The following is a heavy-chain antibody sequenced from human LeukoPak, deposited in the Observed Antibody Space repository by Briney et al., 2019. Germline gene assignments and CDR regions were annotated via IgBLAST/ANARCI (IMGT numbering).Heavy chain of an antibody. CDR2: IKEDGSEK. CDR3: ARDRAYQYYDLLTGYYYYYGLDV. Sequence: PGGSLRLSCAASGFTFSSYAMSWVRQAPGKGLEWVGNIKEDGSEKNYVDSVKGRFTISRDNAKNSLYLQMDSLRAGDTAVYFCARDRAYQYYDLLTGYYYYYGLDVWGQGTTVTVSS. CDR1: GFTFSSYA. J-gene: IGHJ6*02. V-gene: IGHV3-7*01. D-gene: IGHD3-9*01.